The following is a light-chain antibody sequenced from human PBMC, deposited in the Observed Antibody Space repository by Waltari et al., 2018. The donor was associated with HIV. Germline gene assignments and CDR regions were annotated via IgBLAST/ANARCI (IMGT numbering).Light chain of an antibody. Sequence: QSVLTQPPSASGTPGQRVTVSCSGRSSNIGSNYVYWYQQLPGTAPTLLISRNNRRTSGVPDRCSGSKAGTSASLAISELRSEDEADDDCAAWDDSLSGRVFGGGTKLTVL. CDR2: RNN. CDR3: AAWDDSLSGRV. CDR1: SSNIGSNY. V-gene: IGLV1-47*01. J-gene: IGLJ3*02.